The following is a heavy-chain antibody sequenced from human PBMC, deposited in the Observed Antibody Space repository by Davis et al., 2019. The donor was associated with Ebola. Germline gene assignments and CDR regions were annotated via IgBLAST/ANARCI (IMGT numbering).Heavy chain of an antibody. D-gene: IGHD3-16*01. V-gene: IGHV4-61*05. CDR3: ARDLITDGTLIYYYYGMDV. Sequence: SETLSLTCTVSGGSISSSSYYWGWIRQPPGKGLEWIGYIYYSGSTNYNPSLKSRVTISVDTSKNQFSLKLSSVTAADTAVYYCARDLITDGTLIYYYYGMDVWGQGTTVTVSS. J-gene: IGHJ6*02. CDR1: GGSISSSSYY. CDR2: IYYSGST.